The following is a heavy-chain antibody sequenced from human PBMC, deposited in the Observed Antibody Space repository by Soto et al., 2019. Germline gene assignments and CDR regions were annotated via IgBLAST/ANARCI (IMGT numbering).Heavy chain of an antibody. CDR3: ARGSMPVIKPTSGKRGGYCYYYGMDV. Sequence: SSLKVSCKASGGTFSSYAISWVRQAPGQGLGWMGGIIPIFGTATYAQKFQGRVTITADESTSTAYMELSSLRAEDTAVDYGARGSMPVIKPTSGKRGGYCYYYGMDVWG. CDR1: GGTFSSYA. V-gene: IGHV1-69*13. CDR2: IIPIFGTA. D-gene: IGHD2-21*01. J-gene: IGHJ6*02.